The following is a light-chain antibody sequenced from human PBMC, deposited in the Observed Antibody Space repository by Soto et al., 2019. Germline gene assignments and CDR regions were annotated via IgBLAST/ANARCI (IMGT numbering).Light chain of an antibody. V-gene: IGKV1-39*01. CDR2: AAS. J-gene: IGKJ1*01. CDR1: QSISSY. Sequence: DIQMTQSPSSLSSSVGDRVTITCRSSQSISSYLNWYQQKPGKATKLLIYAASSLQSGVPSRFSGSGSGTEFTLTISSLQPDDFATYYCQQYNSYSEAFGQGTKVDIK. CDR3: QQYNSYSEA.